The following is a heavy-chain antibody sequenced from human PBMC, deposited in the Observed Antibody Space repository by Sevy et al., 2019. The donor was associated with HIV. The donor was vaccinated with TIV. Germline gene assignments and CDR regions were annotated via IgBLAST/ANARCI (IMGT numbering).Heavy chain of an antibody. CDR3: AREFTGCDLHFDY. J-gene: IGHJ4*02. D-gene: IGHD2-21*02. Sequence: GGSLRLSCVASGFAFSTHAMHWVRQAPDKGLEWVAVISYDGTNKNYEDSVKDRFTISRDNTKNTLYLQMNSLRPDDTAVYYCAREFTGCDLHFDYWGQGTLVTVSS. V-gene: IGHV3-30-3*01. CDR2: ISYDGTNK. CDR1: GFAFSTHA.